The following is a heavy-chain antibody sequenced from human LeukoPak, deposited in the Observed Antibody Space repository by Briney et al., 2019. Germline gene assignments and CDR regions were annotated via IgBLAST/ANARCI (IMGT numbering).Heavy chain of an antibody. V-gene: IGHV4-39*01. J-gene: IGHJ4*02. CDR1: GGSISSNDYY. CDR2: IFYNGNSYYSGYT. Sequence: SETLSLTCSVSGGSISSNDYYWGWIRQPPGKGPEWIGSIFYNGNSYYSGYTYYNPSLKSRVTISVDTSKNQFSLKLSSVTAADTAVYYCARHRRGYNFPYFDYWGQGTLVTVSS. D-gene: IGHD5-24*01. CDR3: ARHRRGYNFPYFDY.